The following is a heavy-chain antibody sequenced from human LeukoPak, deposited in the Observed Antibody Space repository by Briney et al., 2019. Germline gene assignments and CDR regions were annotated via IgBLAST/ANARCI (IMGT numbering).Heavy chain of an antibody. CDR3: ARRGSGTYGSWFDP. CDR1: GYSFPDYW. D-gene: IGHD2-2*01. Sequence: GESLKISCKGSGYSFPDYWIAWVRQIPGKGLEWMGIIYPGDSNTKSSPSFQGQVTISADRSISTAYLQWSNLKASDTAMYYCARRGSGTYGSWFDPWGQGTLVTVSS. CDR2: IYPGDSNT. V-gene: IGHV5-51*01. J-gene: IGHJ5*02.